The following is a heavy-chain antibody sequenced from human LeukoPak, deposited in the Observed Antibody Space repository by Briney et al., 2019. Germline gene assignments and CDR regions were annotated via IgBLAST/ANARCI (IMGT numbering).Heavy chain of an antibody. J-gene: IGHJ6*02. D-gene: IGHD6-13*01. CDR1: VGSIRSYY. CDR3: VRDSRYGSGWFEDGLDF. V-gene: IGHV4-59*01. Sequence: SETLSLTCTVSVGSIRSYYWSCMRQPLGKGLERIGYIYYPGHTNSNPSLKSRVTISVDPSKNQFSLKVNSVTAADTAVYYCVRDSRYGSGWFEDGLDFWGQGTTVTVSS. CDR2: IYYPGHT.